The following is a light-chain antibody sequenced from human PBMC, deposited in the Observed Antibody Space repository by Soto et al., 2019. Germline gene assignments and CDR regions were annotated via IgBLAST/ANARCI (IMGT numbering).Light chain of an antibody. J-gene: IGLJ1*01. Sequence: QSALTQPASVSGSPGQSITISCTGTSSTVGGFSVVSWYQQHPGKAPKVIIYEGIKRPSGVSNRFSGSNSGSTASLTISGLQPEDEADYYCCSYVGATTYVFGTGTKVTVL. CDR1: SSTVGGFSV. V-gene: IGLV2-23*01. CDR3: CSYVGATTYV. CDR2: EGI.